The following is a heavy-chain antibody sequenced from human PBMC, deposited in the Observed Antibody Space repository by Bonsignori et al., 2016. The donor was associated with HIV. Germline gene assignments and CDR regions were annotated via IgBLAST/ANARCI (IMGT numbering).Heavy chain of an antibody. J-gene: IGHJ5*02. CDR2: IYYSGST. V-gene: IGHV4-59*01. CDR3: ARDRQVSSGSRGWFDP. Sequence: WIRQPPGKGLEWIGYIYYSGSTNYNPSLKSRVTISVDTSKNQFSLKLSSVTAADTAVYYCARDRQVSSGSRGWFDPWGQGTLVTVSS. D-gene: IGHD3-22*01.